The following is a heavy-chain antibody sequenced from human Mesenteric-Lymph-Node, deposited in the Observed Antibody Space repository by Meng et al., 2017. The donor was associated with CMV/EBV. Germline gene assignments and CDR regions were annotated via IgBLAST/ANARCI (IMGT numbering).Heavy chain of an antibody. J-gene: IGHJ6*02. Sequence: GGSLRLSCAASGFPFSSYGMYWVRQAPVKGLEWMSFIRFDGSYSHYADSVKGRFTISRANSKNTLYLQMNSLRAEDTAVYYCAKDVVQEESNHRMDVWVQGPTVTVSS. CDR3: AKDVVQEESNHRMDV. D-gene: IGHD2-15*01. V-gene: IGHV3-30*02. CDR2: IRFDGSYS. CDR1: GFPFSSYG.